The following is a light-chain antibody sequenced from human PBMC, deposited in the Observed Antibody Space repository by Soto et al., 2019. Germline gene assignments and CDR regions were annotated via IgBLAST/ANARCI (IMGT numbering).Light chain of an antibody. Sequence: QSVLTQPPAASGSPEQSVTISCTGTSSDVGYYNYVSWFQQHPGKGPKLIIYEVYKRPSGVPDRFSGSKSGNTASLTVSGLQAEDEADYYCSSHAGYNNFYVFGTGTKVTVL. CDR3: SSHAGYNNFYV. CDR1: SSDVGYYNY. CDR2: EVY. J-gene: IGLJ1*01. V-gene: IGLV2-8*01.